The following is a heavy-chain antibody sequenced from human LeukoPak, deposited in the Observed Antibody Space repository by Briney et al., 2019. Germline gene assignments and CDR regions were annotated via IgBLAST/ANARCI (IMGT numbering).Heavy chain of an antibody. V-gene: IGHV1-69*05. CDR1: GGSVTSYA. J-gene: IGHJ4*02. CDR2: IIPLFGAP. Sequence: GASVKVSCKASGGSVTSYAVSWVRQAPGQGLEWMGGIIPLFGAPNYAQKFQGRVTISTDESTNTAYMELSSLTSKDTAVYFCTRGTGTSPIYYWGQGTLVTVSS. CDR3: TRGTGTSPIYY. D-gene: IGHD1-14*01.